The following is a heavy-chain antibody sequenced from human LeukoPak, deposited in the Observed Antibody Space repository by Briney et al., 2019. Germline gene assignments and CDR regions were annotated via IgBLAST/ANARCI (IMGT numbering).Heavy chain of an antibody. V-gene: IGHV1-46*01. Sequence: GASVKVSCKASGYTFTSYFMHWVRQAPGQGLEWMGIINPSGGSASSAKKFQGRVTMTRDTSTSTVYLELSSLRSDDTAVYYCARRGIVGATAFDYWGQGTLVTVSS. CDR1: GYTFTSYF. J-gene: IGHJ4*02. D-gene: IGHD1-26*01. CDR2: INPSGGSA. CDR3: ARRGIVGATAFDY.